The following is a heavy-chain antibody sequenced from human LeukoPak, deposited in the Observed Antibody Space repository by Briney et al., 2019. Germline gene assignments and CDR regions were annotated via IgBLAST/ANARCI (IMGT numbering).Heavy chain of an antibody. CDR1: GGTFSSYA. CDR2: IIPIFGTA. J-gene: IGHJ4*02. Sequence: SVKVSCKASGGTFSSYAISWVRQAPGQGLEWMGGIIPIFGTANYAQKFQGRVTITADESTSTAYMELSSLRSEDTAVYYCARDGSYGSGNKINWGQGTLVTVSS. D-gene: IGHD3-10*01. V-gene: IGHV1-69*01. CDR3: ARDGSYGSGNKIN.